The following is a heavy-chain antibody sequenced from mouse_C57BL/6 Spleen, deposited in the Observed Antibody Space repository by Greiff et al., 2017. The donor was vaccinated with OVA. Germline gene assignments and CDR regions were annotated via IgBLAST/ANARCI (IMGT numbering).Heavy chain of an antibody. CDR3: ARCDYPVGYFDV. CDR1: GYTFTSYW. Sequence: QVQLQQPGAGLVKPGASVKLSCKASGYTFTSYWMHWVKQRPGRSLEWIGRIDPNSGGTKYNEKFKSKATLTVDKSTNTSYMQLSSLTSEDSAFYYCARCDYPVGYFDVWGPGTTVTVSS. V-gene: IGHV1-72*01. J-gene: IGHJ1*01. D-gene: IGHD1-1*02. CDR2: IDPNSGGT.